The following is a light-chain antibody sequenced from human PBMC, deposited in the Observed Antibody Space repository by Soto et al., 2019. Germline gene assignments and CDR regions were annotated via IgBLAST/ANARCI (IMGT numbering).Light chain of an antibody. V-gene: IGKV3-20*01. CDR2: ATS. J-gene: IGKJ2*01. Sequence: EIVLTQSPGTLSLSPGERATLSCRASQSIGTDTLAWYQHRPGQAPRLLIYATSTRATGIPDRFSGSGSGTDFTLTSSRLEPEDFAVYYCQRNYFGQGTRLEIK. CDR3: QRNY. CDR1: QSIGTDT.